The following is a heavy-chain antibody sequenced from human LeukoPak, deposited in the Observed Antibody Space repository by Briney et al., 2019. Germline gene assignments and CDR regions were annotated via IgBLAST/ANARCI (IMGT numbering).Heavy chain of an antibody. V-gene: IGHV3-23*01. J-gene: IGHJ4*02. CDR2: ISGSGSST. Sequence: GGSLRLSCAASGFTFSSYAMSWVRQAPGKGLEWVSGISGSGSSTYYADSVKGRFTISRDNSKNTLSLQMNSLRAEDTAVYYCARESGKFDYWGQGTLVAVSS. CDR1: GFTFSSYA. CDR3: ARESGKFDY.